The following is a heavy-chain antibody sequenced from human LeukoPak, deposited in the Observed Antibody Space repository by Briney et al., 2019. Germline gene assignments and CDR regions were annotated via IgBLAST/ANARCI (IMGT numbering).Heavy chain of an antibody. V-gene: IGHV4-4*07. D-gene: IGHD3-9*01. CDR2: IYTSGST. J-gene: IGHJ4*02. CDR1: GGSISSYY. CDR3: ARGFGYDILTGYYSPYYFDY. Sequence: SETLSLTCTVSGGSISSYYWSWIRQPPGKGLEWIGRIYTSGSTNYNPSLKSRVTMSVDTSKNQFSLKLSSVTAADTAVYYCARGFGYDILTGYYSPYYFDYWGQGTLVTVSS.